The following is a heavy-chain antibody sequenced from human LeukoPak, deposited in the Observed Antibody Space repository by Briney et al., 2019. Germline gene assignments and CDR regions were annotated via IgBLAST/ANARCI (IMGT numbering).Heavy chain of an antibody. CDR2: INPNSGGT. V-gene: IGHV1-2*02. CDR1: GYTFTGYY. Sequence: GASVKVSCKASGYTFTGYYMHWVRQAPGQGLEWMGWINPNSGGTNYAQKFQGRVTMTRDTSISTAYMELSGLRSDDTAVYYCARRCSGSNCSGAFHIWGQGTMVTVSS. CDR3: ARRCSGSNCSGAFHI. J-gene: IGHJ3*02. D-gene: IGHD2-15*01.